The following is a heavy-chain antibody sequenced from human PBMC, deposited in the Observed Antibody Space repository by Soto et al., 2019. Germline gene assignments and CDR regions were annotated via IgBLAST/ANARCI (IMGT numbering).Heavy chain of an antibody. CDR3: ARGNHFWSGYLNWFDP. V-gene: IGHV4-30-2*01. CDR2: IYHSGST. Sequence: SETLSLTCAVSGGSISSGGYSWSWIRQPPGKGLEWIGYIYHSGSTYYNPSLKSRVTISVDRSKNQFSLKLSSVTAADTAVYYCARGNHFWSGYLNWFDPWGQGTLVTVSS. CDR1: GGSISSGGYS. D-gene: IGHD3-3*02. J-gene: IGHJ5*02.